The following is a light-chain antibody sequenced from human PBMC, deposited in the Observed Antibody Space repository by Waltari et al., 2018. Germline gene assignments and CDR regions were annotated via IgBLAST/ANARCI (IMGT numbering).Light chain of an antibody. CDR1: QSVRNN. Sequence: EIVMTQSPATLSVSPGERATLSCRASQSVRNNLAWYQQKPGQAPRLLIYGASPRATSIPATFTGSGSGTEFTLTISSLQSEDFAVYYCQQYINWPRTFGQGTKVEIK. CDR3: QQYINWPRT. CDR2: GAS. J-gene: IGKJ1*01. V-gene: IGKV3-15*01.